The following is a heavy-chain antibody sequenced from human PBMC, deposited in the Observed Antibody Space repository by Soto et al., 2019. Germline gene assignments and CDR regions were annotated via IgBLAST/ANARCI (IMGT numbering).Heavy chain of an antibody. Sequence: QVQRVQSGAEVKKPGSSVKVSCKASGGTFSSYAISWVRQAPGQGLEWMGGIIPIFGTANYAQKFQGRVTITADESTSTAYMELSSLRSEDTAVYYCAGRNALVGATAYYYYGMDFWGQGTTVTVSS. CDR1: GGTFSSYA. J-gene: IGHJ6*02. V-gene: IGHV1-69*01. D-gene: IGHD1-26*01. CDR3: AGRNALVGATAYYYYGMDF. CDR2: IIPIFGTA.